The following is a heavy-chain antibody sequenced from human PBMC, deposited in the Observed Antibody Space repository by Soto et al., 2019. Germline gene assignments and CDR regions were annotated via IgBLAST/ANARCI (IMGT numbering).Heavy chain of an antibody. V-gene: IGHV3-74*01. Sequence: VQLVESGGGLVQPGGSLRLSCAASGFTFSSYWMHWVRQAPGKGLVWVSRINSDGSSTSYADSVKGRFTISRDNAKNTLYLQMNSLRAEETAVYYCARDHRDFWSGYYQYYYYYYGMDVWGQGTTVTVSS. CDR1: GFTFSSYW. CDR3: ARDHRDFWSGYYQYYYYYYGMDV. CDR2: INSDGSST. J-gene: IGHJ6*02. D-gene: IGHD3-3*01.